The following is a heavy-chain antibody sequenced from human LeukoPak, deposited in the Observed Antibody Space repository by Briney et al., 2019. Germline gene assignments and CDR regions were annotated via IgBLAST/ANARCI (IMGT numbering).Heavy chain of an antibody. CDR1: GGSISSYY. V-gene: IGHV4-59*01. CDR2: IYYSGST. D-gene: IGHD6-19*01. Sequence: ASETLSLTCTVSGGSISSYYWSWIRQPPGKGLEWIGYIYYSGSTNYNPSLKSRVTISVDTSKNQFSLKLSSVTAADTAVYYCARDEYSSGWFAWFDPWGQGTPVTVSS. J-gene: IGHJ5*02. CDR3: ARDEYSSGWFAWFDP.